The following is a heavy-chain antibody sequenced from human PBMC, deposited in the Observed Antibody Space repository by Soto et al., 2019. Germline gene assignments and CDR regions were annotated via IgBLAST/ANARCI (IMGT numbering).Heavy chain of an antibody. CDR2: IWYDGSNK. D-gene: IGHD6-13*01. CDR3: ARDPPRIAAAGNDAFDI. Sequence: GGSLRLSCAASGFTFSSYGMHWVRQAPGKGLEWVAVIWYDGSNKYYADSVKGRFTISRDNSKNTLYLQMNSLRAEDTAVYYFARDPPRIAAAGNDAFDIWGQGTMVTVSS. J-gene: IGHJ3*02. CDR1: GFTFSSYG. V-gene: IGHV3-33*08.